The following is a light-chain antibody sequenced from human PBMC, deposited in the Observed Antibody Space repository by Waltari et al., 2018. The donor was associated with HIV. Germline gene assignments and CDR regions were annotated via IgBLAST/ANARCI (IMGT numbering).Light chain of an antibody. V-gene: IGKV1-39*01. CDR3: QQTYSPPRT. CDR1: QPIDNY. CDR2: LAS. J-gene: IGKJ5*01. Sequence: DIRMTQSPPSLSPSIGDKITFTCRASQPIDNYLIWYQHKPGQVPKLLIYLASTLYSGVPPRFSGSGSGTSFSLTLSGVQPEDVATYFCQQTYSPPRTFGQGTRLE.